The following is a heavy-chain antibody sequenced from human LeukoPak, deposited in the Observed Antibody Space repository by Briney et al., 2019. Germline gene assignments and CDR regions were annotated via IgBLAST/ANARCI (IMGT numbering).Heavy chain of an antibody. D-gene: IGHD2-2*01. J-gene: IGHJ3*02. Sequence: PGRSLRLSCAASGFTFSSYGMHWVRQAPGKGLEWVAVISYDGSNKYYADSVKGRFTISRDNSKNTLYLQMNSLRAEDTAVYYCANMAVVVPADAFDIWGQGTMVTVSS. V-gene: IGHV3-30*18. CDR2: ISYDGSNK. CDR1: GFTFSSYG. CDR3: ANMAVVVPADAFDI.